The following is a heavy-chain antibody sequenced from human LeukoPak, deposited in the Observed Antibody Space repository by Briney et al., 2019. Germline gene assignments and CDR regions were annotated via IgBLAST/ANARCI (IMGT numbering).Heavy chain of an antibody. CDR2: IYYSGST. CDR3: ARDRDYDFWSGPIL. V-gene: IGHV4-59*01. D-gene: IGHD3-3*01. J-gene: IGHJ6*02. CDR1: GGPISSYY. Sequence: SETLSLTCTVSGGPISSYYWSWIRQPPGKGLEWIGYIYYSGSTNYNPSLKSRVTISVDTSKNQFSLKLSSVTAADTAVYYCARDRDYDFWSGPILWGQGTTVTVSS.